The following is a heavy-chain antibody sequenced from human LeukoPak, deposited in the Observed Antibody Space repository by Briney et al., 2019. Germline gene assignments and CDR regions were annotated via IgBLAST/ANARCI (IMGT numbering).Heavy chain of an antibody. V-gene: IGHV4-39*01. CDR3: ARRGTGINWFDP. CDR1: GGSISSGGYY. Sequence: SQTLSLTCTVSGGSISSGGYYWSWIRQHPGKGLEWIGSIYYSGSTYYNPSLKSRVTISVDTSKNQFSLKLSSVTAADTAVYYCARRGTGINWFDPWGQGTLVTVSS. J-gene: IGHJ5*02. CDR2: IYYSGST. D-gene: IGHD7-27*01.